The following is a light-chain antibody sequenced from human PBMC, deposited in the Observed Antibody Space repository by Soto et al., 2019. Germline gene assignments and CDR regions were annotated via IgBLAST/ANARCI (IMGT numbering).Light chain of an antibody. V-gene: IGKV1-5*03. J-gene: IGKJ1*01. CDR3: QHYNSYSEA. CDR1: QTISSW. Sequence: DIQMTQSPSTLSGSVGDRVTITCRASQTISSWLAWYQQKPGKAPKLLIYKASTFKSGVPSRFSGSGSGTEFTLTISSLQPDDFATYYCQHYNSYSEAFGQGTTVELK. CDR2: KAS.